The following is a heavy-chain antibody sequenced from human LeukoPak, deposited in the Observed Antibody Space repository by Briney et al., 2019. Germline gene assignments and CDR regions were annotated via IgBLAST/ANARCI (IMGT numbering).Heavy chain of an antibody. V-gene: IGHV4-38-2*02. Sequence: SETLSLTCTVSGYSISTGYFWGWIRQTPGKGLEWIGSIYHSGTTYYNPSLKSRVTISVDTSKNQFSLKLSSVTAADTAVYYCARSAKRITMVRGANFDYWGQGTLVTVSS. J-gene: IGHJ4*02. D-gene: IGHD3-10*01. CDR1: GYSISTGYF. CDR3: ARSAKRITMVRGANFDY. CDR2: IYHSGTT.